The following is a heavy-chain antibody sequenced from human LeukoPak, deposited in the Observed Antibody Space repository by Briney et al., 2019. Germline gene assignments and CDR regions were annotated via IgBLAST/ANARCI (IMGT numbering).Heavy chain of an antibody. CDR3: AKGTGDTGYYFDY. CDR1: GFTFTNYG. Sequence: GSLRLSCAASGFTFTNYGMHWVRQSPGKGLEWVAVISYDGSIKNYAGSVKGRFTISRDNSENTLYLQMSGLRAEDTAVYHCAKGTGDTGYYFDYWGQGTLVTVSS. D-gene: IGHD7-27*01. CDR2: ISYDGSIK. V-gene: IGHV3-30*18. J-gene: IGHJ4*02.